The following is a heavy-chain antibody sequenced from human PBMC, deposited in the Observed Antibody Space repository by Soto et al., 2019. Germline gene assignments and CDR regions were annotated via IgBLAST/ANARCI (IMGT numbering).Heavy chain of an antibody. J-gene: IGHJ4*02. D-gene: IGHD3-22*01. CDR1: GGSISSYY. CDR3: ARGMYYYDSSGYHDFDY. V-gene: IGHV4-4*07. Sequence: SETLSLTCTVSGGSISSYYWSWIRQPAGRGLEWIGRVYTSVSTNYNPSLKSRVTMSVDTSKNQFSLKLSSVTAADTAVYYCARGMYYYDSSGYHDFDYWGQGTLVTVSS. CDR2: VYTSVST.